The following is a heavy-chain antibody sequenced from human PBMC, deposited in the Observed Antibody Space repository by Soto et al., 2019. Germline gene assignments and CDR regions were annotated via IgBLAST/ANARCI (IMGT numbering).Heavy chain of an antibody. V-gene: IGHV3-23*01. CDR1: GFTFSSYA. CDR3: AKVVPIRFLEWSYGMDV. CDR2: ISGSGGST. D-gene: IGHD3-3*01. Sequence: GGSLRLSCAASGFTFSSYAMSWVRQAPGKGLEWVSSISGSGGSTYYADSVKGRFTFSRDNSKNTLYLQMNSLRAEDTAVYYCAKVVPIRFLEWSYGMDVWGQGTTVTVSS. J-gene: IGHJ6*02.